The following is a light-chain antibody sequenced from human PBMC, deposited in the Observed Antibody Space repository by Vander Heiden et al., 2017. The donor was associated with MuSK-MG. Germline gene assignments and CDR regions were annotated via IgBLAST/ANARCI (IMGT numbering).Light chain of an antibody. J-gene: IGLJ2*01. CDR1: SSNIGSDN. CDR2: GNN. CDR3: SAWDGSLNGVI. V-gene: IGLV1-47*01. Sequence: QSVLTQPPSASGTPGQGVPISCSGGSSNIGSDNVSWYQHPPREAPKMIIFGNNQRPSGVPDRFSGSKFGTSASLAISGLRAEDEADYYCSAWDGSLNGVIFGGGTKLTVL.